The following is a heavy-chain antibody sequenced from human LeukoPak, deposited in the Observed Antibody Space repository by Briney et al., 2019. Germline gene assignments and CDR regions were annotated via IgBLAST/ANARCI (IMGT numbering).Heavy chain of an antibody. J-gene: IGHJ5*02. D-gene: IGHD1-26*01. CDR2: INQDGSEK. Sequence: GGSLRLSCAASGVTFSDHWVTWVRQTPGKGLEWVAHINQDGSEKHFVDSVEGRFTISRDNDNNSMSLQMNKLRVEDTAVYYCARGATGTYWDWFDPWGQGTLVTVSS. V-gene: IGHV3-7*01. CDR3: ARGATGTYWDWFDP. CDR1: GVTFSDHW.